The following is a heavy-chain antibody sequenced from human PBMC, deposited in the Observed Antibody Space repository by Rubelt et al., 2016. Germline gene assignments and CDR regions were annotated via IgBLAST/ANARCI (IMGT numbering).Heavy chain of an antibody. D-gene: IGHD3-22*01. Sequence: QLQLQQWGAGLLKPSETLSLTCAVYGGSFSDYYWSWIRQPPGKGLEWIGEINHSGSTNYNPSLKSRVTISVDTSKSHFSLRLSSVTAADTAVYYCARAFYDSSGYNCFDPWGRGTLSPSPQ. CDR2: INHSGST. V-gene: IGHV4-34*01. CDR3: ARAFYDSSGYNCFDP. CDR1: GGSFSDYY. J-gene: IGHJ5*02.